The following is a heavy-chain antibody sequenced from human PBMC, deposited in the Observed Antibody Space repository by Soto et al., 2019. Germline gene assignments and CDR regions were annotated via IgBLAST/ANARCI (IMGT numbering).Heavy chain of an antibody. V-gene: IGHV1-58*01. D-gene: IGHD3-22*01. CDR3: AADPHMIVVVPVTAPAY. J-gene: IGHJ4*02. CDR2: IVVGSGNT. Sequence: GASVKVSCKASGFTFTSSAVQWVRQARGQRLEWIGWIVVGSGNTNYAQKFQERVTITRDMFTSTAYMELSSLRSEDTAVYYCAADPHMIVVVPVTAPAYWGQGTLVT. CDR1: GFTFTSSA.